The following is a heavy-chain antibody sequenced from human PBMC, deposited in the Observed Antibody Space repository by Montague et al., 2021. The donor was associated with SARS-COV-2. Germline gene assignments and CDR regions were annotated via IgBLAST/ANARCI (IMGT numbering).Heavy chain of an antibody. CDR2: SHLRLKRYN. D-gene: IGHD6-13*01. CDR3: ARRGQQMGFNY. Sequence: CAISGDSDGVVELRCRSDEHTPALHSHRLLVSHLRLKRYNNYAVSLKSRITINLDTSKNQFSLQLNSVTPENTAVYYCARRGQQMGFNYWGQGTLVTVSS. J-gene: IGHJ4*02. CDR1: GDSDGVVELR. V-gene: IGHV6-1*01.